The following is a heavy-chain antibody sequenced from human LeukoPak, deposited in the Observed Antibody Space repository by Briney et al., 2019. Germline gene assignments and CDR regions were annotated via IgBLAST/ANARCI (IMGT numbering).Heavy chain of an antibody. CDR1: GGSISSSSYY. J-gene: IGHJ5*02. CDR2: IYYSGST. D-gene: IGHD3-3*01. Sequence: SETLSLTCTVSGGSISSSSYYWGWIRQPPGKGLEWIGSIYYSGSTYYNPSLKSRVTISVDTSKNQFSLKLSSVTAADTAVCYCARDAPFWSGSGTQFDPWGQGTLVTVSS. V-gene: IGHV4-39*07. CDR3: ARDAPFWSGSGTQFDP.